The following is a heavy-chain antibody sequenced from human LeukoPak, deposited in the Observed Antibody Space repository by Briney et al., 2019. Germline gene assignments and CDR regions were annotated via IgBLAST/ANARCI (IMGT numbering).Heavy chain of an antibody. V-gene: IGHV3-23*01. CDR3: AKDFRSSGDYHAFDI. J-gene: IGHJ3*02. CDR1: GFTFSSYA. Sequence: GGSPRLSCAASGFTFSSYAMSWVRQAPGKGLEWVSAISGSGGSTYYADSVKGRFTISRDKSKNTLYLQMNSLRAEDTAVYYCAKDFRSSGDYHAFDIRGQGTMVTVSS. D-gene: IGHD4-17*01. CDR2: ISGSGGST.